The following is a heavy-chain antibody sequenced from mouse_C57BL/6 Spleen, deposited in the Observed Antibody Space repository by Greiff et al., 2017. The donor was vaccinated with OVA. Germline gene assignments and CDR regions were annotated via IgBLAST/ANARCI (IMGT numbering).Heavy chain of an antibody. CDR3: ARGGKLTGTSWFAY. Sequence: EVQLQQSGPELVKPGASVKMSCKASGYTFTDYNMHWVKQSHGKSLEWIGYINPNNGGTSYNQKFKGKATLTVNKSSSTAYMELRSLTSEDSAVYYCARGGKLTGTSWFAYWGQGTLVTVSA. CDR1: GYTFTDYN. CDR2: INPNNGGT. J-gene: IGHJ3*01. V-gene: IGHV1-22*01. D-gene: IGHD4-1*01.